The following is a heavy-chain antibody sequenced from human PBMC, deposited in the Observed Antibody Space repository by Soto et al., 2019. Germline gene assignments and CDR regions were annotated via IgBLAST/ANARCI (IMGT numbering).Heavy chain of an antibody. CDR1: GFTFSNAW. J-gene: IGHJ4*02. Sequence: GPLRLSCAASGFTFSNAWMSWVRQAPGKGLEWVGRIKSKTDGVTPDYAAPVKGRFTISRDDSKNTLYLQMNSLKTEDASVYYCTTLIPFANWNYDYWGQGTLVTVSS. CDR2: IKSKTDGVTP. D-gene: IGHD1-7*01. CDR3: TTLIPFANWNYDY. V-gene: IGHV3-15*01.